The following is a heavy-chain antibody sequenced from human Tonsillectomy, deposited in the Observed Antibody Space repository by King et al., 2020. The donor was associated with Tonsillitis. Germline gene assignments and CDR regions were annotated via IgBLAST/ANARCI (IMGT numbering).Heavy chain of an antibody. CDR1: GFTLSNYA. V-gene: IGHV3-23*04. Sequence: VQLVESGGGSVQPGGSLRLSCAASGFTLSNYAMNWVRQAPGKGMEWVSGVSGSGGSTYYADSVKGRFTVSRDNSKNTLFLQMNSPRAEDTAVYYCAKDLMTTVTSLNSAAIDHWGQGTLVTVSS. CDR2: VSGSGGST. D-gene: IGHD4-11*01. J-gene: IGHJ4*02. CDR3: AKDLMTTVTSLNSAAIDH.